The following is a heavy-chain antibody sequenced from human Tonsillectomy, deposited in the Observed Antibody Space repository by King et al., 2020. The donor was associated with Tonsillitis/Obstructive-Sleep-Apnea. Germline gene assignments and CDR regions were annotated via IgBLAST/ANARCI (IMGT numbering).Heavy chain of an antibody. V-gene: IGHV4-39*01. CDR3: ARTIAVAGTGFDY. J-gene: IGHJ4*02. Sequence: QLQESGPGLVKPSETLSLTCTVSGGSISSSNYYWGWIRQPPGKGLEWIGSIYYSGSTYYNPSLKSRVTISVDTSKNQFSLKLSSVTAADTAVYYCARTIAVAGTGFDYGGQGTLVTVSS. D-gene: IGHD6-19*01. CDR2: IYYSGST. CDR1: GGSISSSNYY.